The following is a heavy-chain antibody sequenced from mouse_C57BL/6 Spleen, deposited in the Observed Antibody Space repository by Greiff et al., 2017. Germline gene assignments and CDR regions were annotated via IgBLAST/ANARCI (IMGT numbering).Heavy chain of an antibody. J-gene: IGHJ3*01. CDR2: IYPGDGDT. D-gene: IGHD2-4*01. CDR3: ARWGISYDYGGDWFAY. V-gene: IGHV1-80*01. CDR1: GYAFSSYW. Sequence: VQLQQSGAELVKPGASVKISCKASGYAFSSYWMNWVKQRPGKGLEWIGQIYPGDGDTNYNGKFKGKATLTADKSSSTAYMQHSSLTSEDSAVYFGARWGISYDYGGDWFAYWGQGTLLTVSA.